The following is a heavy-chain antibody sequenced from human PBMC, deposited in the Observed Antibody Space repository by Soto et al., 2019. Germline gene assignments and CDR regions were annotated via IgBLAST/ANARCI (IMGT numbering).Heavy chain of an antibody. CDR2: ISGSGGST. V-gene: IGHV3-23*01. Sequence: PGGSLRLSCAASGFTFSSYAMSWVRQAPGKGLEWVSAISGSGGSTYYADSVKGRFTISRDNSKNTLYLQMNSLRAEDTAVYYCAKGTHIVLVPAAIAGTNYYYYGMDVWGQGTTVTVSS. CDR1: GFTFSSYA. D-gene: IGHD2-2*01. CDR3: AKGTHIVLVPAAIAGTNYYYYGMDV. J-gene: IGHJ6*02.